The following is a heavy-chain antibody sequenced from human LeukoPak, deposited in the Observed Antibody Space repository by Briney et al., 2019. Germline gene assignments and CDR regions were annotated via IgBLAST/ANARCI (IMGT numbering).Heavy chain of an antibody. CDR1: GPSISSGAYS. CDR2: IYYSGST. D-gene: IGHD3-3*01. V-gene: IGHV4-31*03. J-gene: IGHJ4*02. Sequence: SQTLSLTCTVSGPSISSGAYSWSWVRQHPGKGLEWIAYIYYSGSTYYNPSLKHRVTISVDTSKTQFALKLSSVTAADTAVYYCARTITIFGALGYFDYWGQGTLVTVSS. CDR3: ARTITIFGALGYFDY.